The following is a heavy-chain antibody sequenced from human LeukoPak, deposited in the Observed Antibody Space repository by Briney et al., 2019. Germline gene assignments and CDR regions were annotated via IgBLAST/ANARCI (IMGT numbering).Heavy chain of an antibody. D-gene: IGHD3-10*01. CDR2: IRNDGSMK. CDR1: GFTFSSYG. J-gene: IGHJ4*02. V-gene: IGHV3-30*02. CDR3: AKDGIWFGELGGPKYFDY. Sequence: GGSLRLSCAVSGFTFSSYGMHWVCQVPGKALEWVAFIRNDGSMKNYADSVKGRFTISRDNSKNTLYLQMNSLRAEDTAVYYCAKDGIWFGELGGPKYFDYWGQGTLVTVSS.